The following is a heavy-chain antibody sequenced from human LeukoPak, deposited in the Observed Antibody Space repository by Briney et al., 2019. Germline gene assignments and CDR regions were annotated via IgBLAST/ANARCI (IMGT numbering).Heavy chain of an antibody. CDR1: GFTFSSYA. CDR3: ATQYYDYVWGSLPQYYFDY. V-gene: IGHV3-23*01. Sequence: GGSLRLSCAASGFTFSSYAMSWVRQAPGKGLEWVSAISGSGGSTYYADPVKGRFTISRDNSKNTLYLQMNSLRAEDTAVYYCATQYYDYVWGSLPQYYFDYWGQGTLVTVSS. CDR2: ISGSGGST. D-gene: IGHD3-16*01. J-gene: IGHJ4*02.